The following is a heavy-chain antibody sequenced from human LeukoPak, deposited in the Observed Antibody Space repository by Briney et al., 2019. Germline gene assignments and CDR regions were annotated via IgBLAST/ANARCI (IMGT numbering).Heavy chain of an antibody. CDR3: ARGEDSALVTGGYNWFDP. D-gene: IGHD5-18*01. Sequence: GGSLRLSCAASGFSFSSYSMNWVRQAPGKGLEWVSSISSSAYIYYADSVKGRFTISRDNANNSLYLQMDSLRADDTAVYYCARGEDSALVTGGYNWFDPWGQGTLVTVSS. CDR1: GFSFSSYS. CDR2: ISSSAYI. J-gene: IGHJ5*02. V-gene: IGHV3-21*01.